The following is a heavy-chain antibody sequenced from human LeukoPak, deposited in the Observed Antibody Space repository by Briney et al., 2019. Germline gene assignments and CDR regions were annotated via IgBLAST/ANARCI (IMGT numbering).Heavy chain of an antibody. CDR3: ARVKDSYYDLTGSYHYMDV. J-gene: IGHJ6*03. CDR2: IYPGDSDT. V-gene: IGHV5-51*01. D-gene: IGHD3-3*01. CDR1: GYSFTTYW. Sequence: GESLKISCKGSGYSFTTYWIGWVRQMPGKGLEWMGIIYPGDSDTRYSPSFQGQVTISADKCISTAYLQWSSLKASDTAMYYCARVKDSYYDLTGSYHYMDVWGKGTTVTVSS.